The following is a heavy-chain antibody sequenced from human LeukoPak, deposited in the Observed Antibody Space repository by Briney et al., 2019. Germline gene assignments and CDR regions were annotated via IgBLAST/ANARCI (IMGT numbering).Heavy chain of an antibody. CDR3: ARAYYYGSGSYYPKDDH. CDR1: GFTFSSYS. D-gene: IGHD3-10*01. Sequence: GGSLRLSCAASGFTFSSYSMNWVRQAPGKGLEWVSSISSSSSYIYYADSVKGRFTISRDNAKNSLYLQMNSLRAEDTAVYYCARAYYYGSGSYYPKDDHWGQGTLVTVSS. CDR2: ISSSSSYI. V-gene: IGHV3-21*01. J-gene: IGHJ4*02.